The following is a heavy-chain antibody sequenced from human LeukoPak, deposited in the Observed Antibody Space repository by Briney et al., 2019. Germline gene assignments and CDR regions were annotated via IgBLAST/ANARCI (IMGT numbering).Heavy chain of an antibody. Sequence: ASVKVSCKVSGYTFTDYYMHWVQQAPGKGLEWMGLVDPEDGETIYAEKFQGRVTITADTSTDTAYMKLSSLRSGDTAVYYCATMEYCSGGSCPDWGQGTLVTVSS. J-gene: IGHJ4*02. D-gene: IGHD2-15*01. CDR1: GYTFTDYY. V-gene: IGHV1-69-2*01. CDR2: VDPEDGET. CDR3: ATMEYCSGGSCPD.